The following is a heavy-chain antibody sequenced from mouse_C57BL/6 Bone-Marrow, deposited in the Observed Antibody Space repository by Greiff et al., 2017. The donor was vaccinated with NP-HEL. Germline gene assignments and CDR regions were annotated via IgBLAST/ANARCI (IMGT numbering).Heavy chain of an antibody. Sequence: QQSCKASGYTFPSYWMHWVKQRPGRGLEWIGRIDPNSGGTKYNEKFKSKATLTVDKPSSPAYMQLSSLTSEDSAVYYCARSITTVVARYFDVWGTGTTVTVSS. CDR2: IDPNSGGT. V-gene: IGHV1-72*01. CDR3: ARSITTVVARYFDV. J-gene: IGHJ1*03. CDR1: GYTFPSYW. D-gene: IGHD1-1*01.